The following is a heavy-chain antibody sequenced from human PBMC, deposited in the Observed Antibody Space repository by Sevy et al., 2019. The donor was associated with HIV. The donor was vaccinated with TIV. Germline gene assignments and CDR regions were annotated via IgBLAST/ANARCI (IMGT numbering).Heavy chain of an antibody. CDR2: MYYTWST. D-gene: IGHD5-12*01. J-gene: IGHJ6*03. CDR3: ARVVATTYYYYYMDV. CDR1: GGSISTYY. Sequence: SETLSLTCTVSGGSISTYYWSWIRQPPRKGLEWIGYMYYTWSTNYNPSLKSRVTISVDTSKNQFSLKLSSVTAADTAVYYCARVVATTYYYYYMDVWGKGTTVPVSS. V-gene: IGHV4-59*01.